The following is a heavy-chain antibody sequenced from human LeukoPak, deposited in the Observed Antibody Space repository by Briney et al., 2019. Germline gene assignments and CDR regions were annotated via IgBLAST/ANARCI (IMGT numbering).Heavy chain of an antibody. Sequence: PGRSLRLSCAASGFTFDDYAMHWVRQAPGKGLEWVSSISSSSSYIYYADSVKGRFTISRDNAKNSLYLQMNSLRAEDTAVYYCARGQPGIAAAGKPDAFDIWGQGTMVTVSS. D-gene: IGHD6-13*01. V-gene: IGHV3-21*01. J-gene: IGHJ3*02. CDR3: ARGQPGIAAAGKPDAFDI. CDR2: ISSSSSYI. CDR1: GFTFDDYA.